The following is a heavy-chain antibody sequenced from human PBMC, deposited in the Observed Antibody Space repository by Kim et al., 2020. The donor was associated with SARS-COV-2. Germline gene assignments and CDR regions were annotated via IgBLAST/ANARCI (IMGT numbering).Heavy chain of an antibody. Sequence: SPSFQGQVTISADKSISTAYLQWSSLKASDTAMYYCARLLVAATPGFDYWGQGTLVTVSS. J-gene: IGHJ4*02. CDR3: ARLLVAATPGFDY. D-gene: IGHD2-15*01. V-gene: IGHV5-51*01.